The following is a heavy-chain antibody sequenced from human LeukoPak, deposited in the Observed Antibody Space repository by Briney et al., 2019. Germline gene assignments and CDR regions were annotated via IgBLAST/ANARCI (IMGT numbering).Heavy chain of an antibody. J-gene: IGHJ4*02. V-gene: IGHV1-69-2*01. CDR2: VDPEDGET. Sequence: ASVKISCKVSGCTFTDYYMHWVQQAPGKGLEWMGLVDPEDGETIYAKKFQGRVTITADTSTDTANMELSSLRSEDTAVYYCATVGPLVGATVLGYWGQGTLVTVSS. CDR1: GCTFTDYY. D-gene: IGHD1-26*01. CDR3: ATVGPLVGATVLGY.